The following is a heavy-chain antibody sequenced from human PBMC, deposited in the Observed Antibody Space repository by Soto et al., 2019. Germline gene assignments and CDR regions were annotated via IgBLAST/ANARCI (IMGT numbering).Heavy chain of an antibody. V-gene: IGHV1-8*01. CDR2: MNPNSGNT. Sequence: APVKVSCKASGYTFTSYDINWVRQATGQGLEWMGWMNPNSGNTGYAQKFQGRVTMTRNTSISTAYMELSSLRSEDTAVYYCARVFPAPYSSSLGGSENYYYYYGMDVWGQGTTVTVSS. CDR3: ARVFPAPYSSSLGGSENYYYYYGMDV. J-gene: IGHJ6*02. CDR1: GYTFTSYD. D-gene: IGHD6-13*01.